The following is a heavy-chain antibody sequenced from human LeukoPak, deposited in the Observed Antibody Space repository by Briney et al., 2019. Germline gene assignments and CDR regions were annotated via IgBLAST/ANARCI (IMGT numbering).Heavy chain of an antibody. J-gene: IGHJ4*02. CDR2: MNPNSGNT. V-gene: IGHV1-8*01. Sequence: GASVKVSCKASGYTFTSYDINWVRQATGQGLEWMGWMNPNSGNTGYAQKFQGRVTITADESTSTAYMELSSLRSEDTAVYYCASEYSSGMAFSDYWGQGTLVTVSS. CDR3: ASEYSSGMAFSDY. CDR1: GYTFTSYD. D-gene: IGHD6-19*01.